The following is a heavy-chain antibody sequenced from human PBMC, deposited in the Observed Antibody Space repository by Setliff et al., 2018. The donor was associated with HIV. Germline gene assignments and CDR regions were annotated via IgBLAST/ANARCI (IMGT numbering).Heavy chain of an antibody. CDR3: ARVPWGGRGEHYYYYMDV. Sequence: SETLSLTCTVSGGSLSSGSYYWSWIRQPAGKGLEWIGRIYTSGSTNYNPSLKSRVTISVDTSKKQVSLRLNSVTAADTAVYYCARVPWGGRGEHYYYYMDVWGKGTTVTVSS. CDR1: GGSLSSGSYY. D-gene: IGHD3-16*01. V-gene: IGHV4-61*02. CDR2: IYTSGST. J-gene: IGHJ6*03.